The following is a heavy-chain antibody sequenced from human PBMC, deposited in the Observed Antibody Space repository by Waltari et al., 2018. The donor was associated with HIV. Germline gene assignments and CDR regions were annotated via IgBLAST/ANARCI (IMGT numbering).Heavy chain of an antibody. CDR1: GGSISTYNW. J-gene: IGHJ5*02. D-gene: IGHD2-21*01. V-gene: IGHV4-4*02. CDR2: IYHPGST. CDR3: VRVVSDGNGSSWLDP. Sequence: QVQLQESGPGQVEPSGTLSLTCALSGGSISTYNWWTWVPQPPGKGLEWIGEIYHPGSTNYNKSLKSRVTISVDKSKNQFSLELRSVTAADTAVYYCVRVVSDGNGSSWLDPWGQGTLVTVSS.